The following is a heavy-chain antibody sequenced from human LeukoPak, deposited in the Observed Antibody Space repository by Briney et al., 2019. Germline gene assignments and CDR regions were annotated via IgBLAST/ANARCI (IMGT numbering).Heavy chain of an antibody. CDR1: GYTFTSYD. CDR2: MNLNSGNT. CDR3: ARADYYESGFDP. D-gene: IGHD1-26*01. Sequence: GASVKVSCKASGYTFTSYDINWVRQATGQGLEWVGWMNLNSGNTGYAQKFQGRVTITRNTSISTAYMELSSLRSEDTAVYYCARADYYESGFDPWGQGTLVTVSS. V-gene: IGHV1-8*03. J-gene: IGHJ5*02.